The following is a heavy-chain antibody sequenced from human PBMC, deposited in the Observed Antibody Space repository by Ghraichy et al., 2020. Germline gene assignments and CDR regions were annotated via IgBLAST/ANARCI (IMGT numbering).Heavy chain of an antibody. CDR2: IYSGGST. D-gene: IGHD3-3*01. CDR3: ARAFHYDFWSGYYPGPSYFDY. Sequence: GESLNISCAASGFTVSSNYMSWVRQAPGKGLEWVSVIYSGGSTYYADSVKGRFTISRDNSKNTLYLQMNSLRAEDTAVYYCARAFHYDFWSGYYPGPSYFDYWGQGTLVTVSS. V-gene: IGHV3-53*01. J-gene: IGHJ4*02. CDR1: GFTVSSNY.